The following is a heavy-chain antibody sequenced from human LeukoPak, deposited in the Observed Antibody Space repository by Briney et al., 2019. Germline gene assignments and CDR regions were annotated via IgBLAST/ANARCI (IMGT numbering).Heavy chain of an antibody. CDR3: ARGSSTHGVYYFDY. V-gene: IGHV3-21*01. J-gene: IGHJ4*02. D-gene: IGHD2-2*01. CDR1: GFTFSSYS. CDR2: ISSRSSYI. Sequence: PGGSLRLSCAASGFTFSSYSMNWVRQAPGKGLEWVSSISSRSSYIYYADSVKGRFTISRDNAKNSLYLQMNSLRAEDTAVYYCARGSSTHGVYYFDYWGQGTLVTVSS.